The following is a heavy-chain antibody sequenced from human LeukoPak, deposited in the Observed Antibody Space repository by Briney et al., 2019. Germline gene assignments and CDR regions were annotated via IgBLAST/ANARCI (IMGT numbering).Heavy chain of an antibody. J-gene: IGHJ6*03. CDR1: GGSISSHY. CDR3: GRDALVGYFSYYYMDV. CDR2: ISNSGST. Sequence: ASETLSLTCTVSGGSISSHYWTWIRQSPVKGLEWIGEISNSGSTSYNPSLKRRVTMSIDTSKNQFSLKLSSVTAADTAVYYCGRDALVGYFSYYYMDVWGKGTTVTVSS. D-gene: IGHD2-15*01. V-gene: IGHV4-59*11.